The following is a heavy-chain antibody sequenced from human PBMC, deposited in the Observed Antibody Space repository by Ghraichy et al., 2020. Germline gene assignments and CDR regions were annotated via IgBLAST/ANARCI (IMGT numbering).Heavy chain of an antibody. Sequence: GGSLRLSCAASGFRFSSYWMSWVRQAPGKGLEWVANMKQDGSESYYVDSVKGRFTISRDNAKNSLYLQMNSLRAEDTAVYYCAKTPADDVWSGYYPEGYWGQGTLVTVSS. CDR3: AKTPADDVWSGYYPEGY. J-gene: IGHJ4*02. CDR2: MKQDGSES. V-gene: IGHV3-7*03. D-gene: IGHD3-3*01. CDR1: GFRFSSYW.